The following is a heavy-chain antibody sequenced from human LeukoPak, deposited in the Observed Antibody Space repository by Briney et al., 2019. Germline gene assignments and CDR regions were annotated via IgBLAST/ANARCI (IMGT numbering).Heavy chain of an antibody. D-gene: IGHD3-9*01. Sequence: GGSLRLSCAASGFTFDDYAMHWVRQAPGKGLEWVSLISWDGGSTYYADSVKGRFTISRDNSKNSLYLQMNSLRAEDTALYYCTTGYHHYFDSWGQGTLVTVSS. CDR2: ISWDGGST. CDR1: GFTFDDYA. CDR3: TTGYHHYFDS. J-gene: IGHJ4*02. V-gene: IGHV3-43D*03.